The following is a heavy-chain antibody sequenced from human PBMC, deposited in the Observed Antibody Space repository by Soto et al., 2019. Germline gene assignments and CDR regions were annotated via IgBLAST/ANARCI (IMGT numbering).Heavy chain of an antibody. J-gene: IGHJ6*02. V-gene: IGHV4-34*01. Sequence: SETLSLTCAVYGASFSGYYWSWIRQPPGKGLEWIGEINHSGSTNYNPSLKSRVTISVDTSKNQFSLKLSSVTAADTAVYYCARRGSRLRYFDWFPYGMDVWGQGTTVTVSS. CDR3: ARRGSRLRYFDWFPYGMDV. CDR2: INHSGST. CDR1: GASFSGYY. D-gene: IGHD3-9*01.